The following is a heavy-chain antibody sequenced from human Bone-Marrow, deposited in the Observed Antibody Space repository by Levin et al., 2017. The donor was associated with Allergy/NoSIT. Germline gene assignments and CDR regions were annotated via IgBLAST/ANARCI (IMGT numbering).Heavy chain of an antibody. CDR1: GYTFTKHA. J-gene: IGHJ6*03. CDR3: ARGRGAAGVNRLYYMDV. V-gene: IGHV7-4-1*02. D-gene: IGHD6-13*01. Sequence: PRASVKVSCKASGYTFTKHAVNWVRQAPGQRLECMGWMNTNTGNPTYAQGFTGRFVFSLDTAVSTAYLQISSLKAEDTAVYYCARGRGAAGVNRLYYMDVWGTGTTVTVSS. CDR2: MNTNTGNP.